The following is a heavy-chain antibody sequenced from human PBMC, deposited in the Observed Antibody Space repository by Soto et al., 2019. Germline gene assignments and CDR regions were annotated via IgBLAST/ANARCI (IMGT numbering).Heavy chain of an antibody. J-gene: IGHJ4*02. CDR2: ISAYNGNT. CDR1: GYTFTSYG. CDR3: VRQRALDSSGHYSDF. D-gene: IGHD3-22*01. V-gene: IGHV1-18*01. Sequence: GASVKVSCKASGYTFTSYGISSVRQSPGQGLEWMGWISAYNGNTNYAKKLQGRVTMTTDTSTSTAYMELRSLRSDDTAMYYCVRQRALDSSGHYSDFWGQGTQVTVSS.